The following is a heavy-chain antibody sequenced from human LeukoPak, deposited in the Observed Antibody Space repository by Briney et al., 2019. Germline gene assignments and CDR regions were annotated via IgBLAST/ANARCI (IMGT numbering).Heavy chain of an antibody. CDR3: ARDLGYGEFDY. D-gene: IGHD4-17*01. CDR2: INHSGST. J-gene: IGHJ4*02. V-gene: IGHV4-34*01. Sequence: SETLSLTCAVYGGSFNDYSWTWIRQPPGKGLEWIGDINHSGSTNYNPSLKSRVTISVDTSKNQFSLKLSSVTAADTAVYYCARDLGYGEFDYWGQGTLVTVSS. CDR1: GGSFNDYS.